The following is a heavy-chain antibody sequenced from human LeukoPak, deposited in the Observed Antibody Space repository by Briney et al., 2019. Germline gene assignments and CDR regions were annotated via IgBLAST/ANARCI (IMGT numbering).Heavy chain of an antibody. J-gene: IGHJ4*02. V-gene: IGHV4-4*09. D-gene: IGHD2-2*01. CDR1: GGSISGYY. CDR3: ARQSCSGTSRWNLLDY. Sequence: SETLSLTCTVSGGSISGYYWSWIRQPPGKGLEWIGYIYTSGNTNYNPSLKSRVTISVEKSKNQFSLKLSSVTAADTAVYYCARQSCSGTSRWNLLDYWGQGTLVTVSS. CDR2: IYTSGNT.